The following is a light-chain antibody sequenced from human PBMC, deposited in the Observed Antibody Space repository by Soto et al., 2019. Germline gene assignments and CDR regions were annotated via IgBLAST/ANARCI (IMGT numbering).Light chain of an antibody. Sequence: QSVLTQAPSASGTPGQRVTISCSGSSSNIGSKTVNWYQQLPGMAPKLLIFNNHQRPSGVPARFSGSKSGTSASLAISGLQSEDEADYYCAAWDDSLNACVFGTGTKLTVL. J-gene: IGLJ1*01. CDR3: AAWDDSLNACV. CDR1: SSNIGSKT. V-gene: IGLV1-44*01. CDR2: NNH.